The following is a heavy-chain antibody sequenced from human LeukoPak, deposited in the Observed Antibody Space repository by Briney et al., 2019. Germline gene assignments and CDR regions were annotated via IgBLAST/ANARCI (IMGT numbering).Heavy chain of an antibody. CDR1: GFTFSDHW. V-gene: IGHV3-74*01. D-gene: IGHD4-17*01. CDR3: AGPHVGTVSNWFDP. Sequence: GGSLRLSCVASGFTFSDHWMHWVRQAPGKGLVWVSRINSDGSSASYADSVTGRFTISRDNAKNTLYLQMNSLRPEDTAVYFCAGPHVGTVSNWFDPWGQGTLVTVSS. J-gene: IGHJ5*02. CDR2: INSDGSSA.